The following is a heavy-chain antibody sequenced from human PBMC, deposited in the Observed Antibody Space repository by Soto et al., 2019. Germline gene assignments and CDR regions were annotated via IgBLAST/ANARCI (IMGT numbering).Heavy chain of an antibody. CDR2: IIPIFGTA. Sequence: QVQLVQSGAEVKKPGSSVKVSCKASGGTFSSYAISWVRQAPGQGLEWMGGIIPIFGTANYAQKLQGRVTITADESSSTDYMEMRSLRSEDTDVSYCARRTPVWIRRDGYKLDCWGQGTLVTVCS. D-gene: IGHD5-12*01. V-gene: IGHV1-69*01. J-gene: IGHJ4*02. CDR1: GGTFSSYA. CDR3: ARRTPVWIRRDGYKLDC.